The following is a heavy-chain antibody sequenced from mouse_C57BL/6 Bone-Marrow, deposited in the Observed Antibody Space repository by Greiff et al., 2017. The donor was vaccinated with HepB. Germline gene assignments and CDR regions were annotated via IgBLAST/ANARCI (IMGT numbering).Heavy chain of an antibody. Sequence: EVKLMESGGDLVKPGGSLKLSCAASGFTFSSYGMSWVRQTPDKRLEWVATISSGGSYTYYPDSVKGRFTISRDNAKNTLYLQMSSLKSEDTAMYYCARQATTVVADYFDYWGQGTTLTVSS. CDR3: ARQATTVVADYFDY. V-gene: IGHV5-6*01. CDR2: ISSGGSYT. CDR1: GFTFSSYG. D-gene: IGHD1-1*01. J-gene: IGHJ2*01.